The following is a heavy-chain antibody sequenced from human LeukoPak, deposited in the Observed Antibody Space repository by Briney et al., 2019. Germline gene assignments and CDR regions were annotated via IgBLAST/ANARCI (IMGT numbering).Heavy chain of an antibody. J-gene: IGHJ4*02. CDR2: INWNGGST. CDR3: ARSKTLLMVPYAEFDY. V-gene: IGHV3-20*04. CDR1: GFTFDDYG. Sequence: PGGSLRLSCAASGFTFDDYGMNWVRQAPGKGLEWVSGINWNGGSTGYADSVRGRFTISRDNAQNSLYLQMNSLRAGDTALYYCARSKTLLMVPYAEFDYWGQGTLVTVSS. D-gene: IGHD2-8*01.